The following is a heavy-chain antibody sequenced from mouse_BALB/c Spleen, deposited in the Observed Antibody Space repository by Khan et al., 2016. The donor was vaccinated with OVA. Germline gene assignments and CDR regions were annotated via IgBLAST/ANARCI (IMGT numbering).Heavy chain of an antibody. CDR2: IWAGGST. Sequence: QVQLKESGPGLVAPSLSLSITCTVSGFSLTSYGVHWVRRPPGKGLEWLGIIWAGGSTNYNSALMSRLSISKDNYKSQVFLKLYSLQTDDNAMYYCARDTTATPYWGQGTLVTVSA. D-gene: IGHD1-2*01. CDR1: GFSLTSYG. V-gene: IGHV2-9*02. J-gene: IGHJ3*01. CDR3: ARDTTATPY.